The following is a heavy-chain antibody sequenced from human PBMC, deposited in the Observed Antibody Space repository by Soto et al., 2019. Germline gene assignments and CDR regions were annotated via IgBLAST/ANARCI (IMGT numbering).Heavy chain of an antibody. CDR2: ISYSGST. CDR1: GGSIRSLY. V-gene: IGHV4-59*08. CDR3: ARHPIDSMGFFQY. J-gene: IGHJ1*01. Sequence: QVQLQESGPGLVKPSETLSLTCSVSGGSIRSLYWSWVRQPPGKGLEWIGYISYSGSTNYNPSLKSRVTISVDTSKNQFSLNLRSVTAADTAVYYCARHPIDSMGFFQYWGQGTLVTVSS. D-gene: IGHD1-26*01.